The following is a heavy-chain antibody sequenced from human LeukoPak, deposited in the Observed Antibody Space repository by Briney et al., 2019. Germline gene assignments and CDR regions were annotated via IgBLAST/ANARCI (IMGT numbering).Heavy chain of an antibody. CDR2: ISSSGTTI. CDR3: ARDGYSSSWGENYYYYYGMDV. Sequence: PGASLRLSCAASGFTFNRYSMNWVRQAPGKGLEWISYISSSGTTIYYADSVQGRFIISRDNARNSLYLQMNSLRAEDTAVYYCARDGYSSSWGENYYYYYGMDVWGQGTTVTVSS. V-gene: IGHV3-48*01. CDR1: GFTFNRYS. D-gene: IGHD6-13*01. J-gene: IGHJ6*02.